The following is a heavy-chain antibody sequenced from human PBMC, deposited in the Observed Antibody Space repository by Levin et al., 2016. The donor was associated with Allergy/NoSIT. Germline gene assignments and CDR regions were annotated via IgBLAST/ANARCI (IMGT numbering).Heavy chain of an antibody. CDR3: ARDRGLWDAFDI. V-gene: IGHV4-31*03. CDR2: IYYSGST. D-gene: IGHD3-10*01. CDR1: GGSISSGGYY. J-gene: IGHJ3*02. Sequence: SETLSLTCTVSGGSISSGGYYWSWIRQHPGKGLEWIGYIYYSGSTYYNPSLKSRVTISVDTSKNQFSLKLSSVTAADTAVYYCARDRGLWDAFDIWGQGTMVTVSS.